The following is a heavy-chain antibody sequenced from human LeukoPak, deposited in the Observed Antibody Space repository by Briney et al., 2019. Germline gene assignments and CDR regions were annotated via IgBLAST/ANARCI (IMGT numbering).Heavy chain of an antibody. CDR1: GFTFSSYG. CDR2: IWYGGSNK. CDR3: AKDQGYCSSTSCALDY. V-gene: IGHV3-30*02. D-gene: IGHD2-2*01. Sequence: PGGSLRLSCAASGFTFSSYGMHWVRQAPGKGLEWVAVIWYGGSNKYYADSVKGRFTISRDNSKNTLYLQMNSLRAEDTAVYYCAKDQGYCSSTSCALDYWGQGTLVTVSS. J-gene: IGHJ4*02.